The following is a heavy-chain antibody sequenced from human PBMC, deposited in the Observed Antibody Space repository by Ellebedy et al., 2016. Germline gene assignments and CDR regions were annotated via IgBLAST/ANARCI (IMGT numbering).Heavy chain of an antibody. CDR2: MHHRGNT. J-gene: IGHJ6*02. Sequence: SETLSLXCTVSGDSIRSYYWTWIRQPPGKGLEWIAYMHHRGNTSYSPYLESRVTISLDTSKNQFSLKLSSVTAADTAVYYCARVAKDDDILTGYSIDYYGVDVWGQGTTVTVSS. V-gene: IGHV4-59*01. CDR1: GDSIRSYY. CDR3: ARVAKDDDILTGYSIDYYGVDV. D-gene: IGHD3-9*01.